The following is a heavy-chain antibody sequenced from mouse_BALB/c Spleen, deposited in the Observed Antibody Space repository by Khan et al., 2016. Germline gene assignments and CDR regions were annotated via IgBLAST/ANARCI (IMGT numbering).Heavy chain of an antibody. J-gene: IGHJ2*01. CDR2: IDPENAYT. Sequence: VQLKQSGAELVRSGASVRLSCTASGINIKDYYMHWVKQRPEQGLEWIGWIDPENAYTEYAPKFQGKATLTADSSSNTAYLQLSSLTSEDTAVYYCNAEGDDGGFDYWGQGTTLTVSS. CDR3: NAEGDDGGFDY. CDR1: GINIKDYY. V-gene: IGHV14-4*02. D-gene: IGHD2-2*01.